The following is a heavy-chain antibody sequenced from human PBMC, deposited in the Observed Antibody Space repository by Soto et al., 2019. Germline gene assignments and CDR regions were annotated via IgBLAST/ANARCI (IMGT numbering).Heavy chain of an antibody. CDR1: GFSLSTRGLG. Sequence: QITLKESGPTLVKPTQTLTLTCTFSGFSLSTRGLGVGWIRQPPGKALEWLALIYWDDDKRYSPSLKSRLTINKDTSKDQVVLTMTNMDPVDTATYYCAHTTTDSALDYWGQGTLVTVSS. J-gene: IGHJ4*02. CDR2: IYWDDDK. CDR3: AHTTTDSALDY. D-gene: IGHD2-15*01. V-gene: IGHV2-5*02.